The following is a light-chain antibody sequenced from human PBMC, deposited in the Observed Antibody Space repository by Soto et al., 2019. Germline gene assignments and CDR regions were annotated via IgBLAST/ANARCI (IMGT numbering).Light chain of an antibody. J-gene: IGKJ3*01. CDR1: QGISSY. V-gene: IGKV1-9*01. CDR3: QQLNSYPT. Sequence: DIQLTQSPSFLSASVGDRVTITCRASQGISSYLAWYQQKPGKAPKLLIYAASTLQSGVPSRFSVSGSGTEFTLTISSLQPEDFATYYCQQLNSYPTFGPGTKVYIK. CDR2: AAS.